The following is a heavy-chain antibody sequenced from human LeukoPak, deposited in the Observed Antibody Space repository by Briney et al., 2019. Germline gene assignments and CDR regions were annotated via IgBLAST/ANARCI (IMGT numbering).Heavy chain of an antibody. CDR1: GYSLNSHH. CDR3: ARDSGNFHYDMDV. J-gene: IGHJ6*02. Sequence: AASVKVSCKTSGYSLNSHHVHWVRQAPGQGLEWMGVKFSLDGTTSYTQNFQGRLTMTRDTSTSTVYMELSSLRSEDTAVYYCARDSGNFHYDMDVWGQGTTVIVSS. D-gene: IGHD3-10*01. V-gene: IGHV1-46*02. CDR2: KFSLDGTT.